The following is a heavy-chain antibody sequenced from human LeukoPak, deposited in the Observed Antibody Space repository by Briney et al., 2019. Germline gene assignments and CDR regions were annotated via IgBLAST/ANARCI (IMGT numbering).Heavy chain of an antibody. CDR1: GGSISSYY. CDR3: ARSGYSYGYGYFQH. J-gene: IGHJ1*01. V-gene: IGHV4-59*01. CDR2: IYYSGST. Sequence: PSETLSLTCTVSGGSISSYYWSWIRHPPGKGLEWIGYIYYSGSTNYNPSLKSRVTISVDTSKNQFSLKLSSVTAADTAVYYCARSGYSYGYGYFQHWGQGTLVTVSS. D-gene: IGHD5-18*01.